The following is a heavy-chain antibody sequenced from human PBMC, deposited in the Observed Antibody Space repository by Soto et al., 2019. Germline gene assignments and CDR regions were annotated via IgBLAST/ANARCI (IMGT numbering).Heavy chain of an antibody. CDR3: ASRYCSSTSCSSYYGMDV. V-gene: IGHV5-10-1*01. CDR1: GYSFTSYW. CDR2: IDPSDSYT. Sequence: PGESLKISCKGSGYSFTSYWISWVRQMPGKGLEWMGRIDPSDSYTNYSPSFQGHVTISADKSISTAYLQWSSLKASDTAMYYCASRYCSSTSCSSYYGMDVWGQGTTVTSP. J-gene: IGHJ6*02. D-gene: IGHD2-2*01.